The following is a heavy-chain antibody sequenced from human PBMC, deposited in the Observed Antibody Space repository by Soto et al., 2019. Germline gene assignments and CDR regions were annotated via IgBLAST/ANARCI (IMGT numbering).Heavy chain of an antibody. Sequence: QVQLVESGGGVVQPGRSLRLSCAASGFTFSSYGMHWVRQAPGKGLEWVAVIWYDGSNKYYADSVKGRFTISRDNSKNTLYLQMNSLRAEDTAVYYCVRAAGYCSGGSCYPYDAFDIWGQGTMVTVSS. D-gene: IGHD2-15*01. CDR1: GFTFSSYG. J-gene: IGHJ3*02. V-gene: IGHV3-33*01. CDR2: IWYDGSNK. CDR3: VRAAGYCSGGSCYPYDAFDI.